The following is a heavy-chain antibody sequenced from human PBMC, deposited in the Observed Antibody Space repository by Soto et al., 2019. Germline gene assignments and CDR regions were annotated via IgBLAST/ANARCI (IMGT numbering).Heavy chain of an antibody. V-gene: IGHV4-59*01. CDR3: ARMMFPSYSYGYYYYYGMDV. CDR1: GGSISSYY. Sequence: SETLSLTCTVSGGSISSYYWSWIRQPPGKGLEWIGYIYYSGSTNYNPSLKSRDTISVDTSKNQFSLKLSSVTAADTAVYYCARMMFPSYSYGYYYYYGMDVWGQGTTVTSP. J-gene: IGHJ6*02. D-gene: IGHD5-18*01. CDR2: IYYSGST.